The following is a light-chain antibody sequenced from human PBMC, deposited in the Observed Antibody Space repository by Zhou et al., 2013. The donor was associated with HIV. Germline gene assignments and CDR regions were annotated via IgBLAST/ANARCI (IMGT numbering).Light chain of an antibody. V-gene: IGKV1-5*03. Sequence: DIQMTQSPFILSASIGDRVNITCRASQSISNWLAWYQQRPGKAPNLLISKASTLNSGVPSRFSGSGSGTEFTLTISSLQPDDFATYYCQYQQTFGRGTKVEIK. CDR1: QSISNW. J-gene: IGKJ4*02. CDR3: QYQQT. CDR2: KAS.